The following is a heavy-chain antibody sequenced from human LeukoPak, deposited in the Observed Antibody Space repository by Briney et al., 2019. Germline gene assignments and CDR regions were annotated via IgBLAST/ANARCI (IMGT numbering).Heavy chain of an antibody. D-gene: IGHD3-9*01. CDR2: IYYSGST. Sequence: SETLSLTCTVSGGSISSYYWSWIRQPPGKGLEWIGYIYYSGSTNYNPSLKSRVTITVDTSKNQFSLKLSSVTAADTAVYYCARLYYDILTGYYTLDYWGQGTLVTVSS. V-gene: IGHV4-59*01. CDR3: ARLYYDILTGYYTLDY. CDR1: GGSISSYY. J-gene: IGHJ4*02.